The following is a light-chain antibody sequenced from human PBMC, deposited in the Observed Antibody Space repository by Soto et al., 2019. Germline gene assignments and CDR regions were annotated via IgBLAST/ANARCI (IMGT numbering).Light chain of an antibody. CDR1: QSVSSN. CDR3: QQYNNWWT. CDR2: GAS. Sequence: EIVMTQSAATLSVSPGERATLSCRASQSVSSNLAWYQQKPGQAPRLLIYGASTRATGIPARFSGSGSGTEFTLTISSLQSEDFGVYYCQQYNNWWTFGQGTKVDIK. J-gene: IGKJ1*01. V-gene: IGKV3-15*01.